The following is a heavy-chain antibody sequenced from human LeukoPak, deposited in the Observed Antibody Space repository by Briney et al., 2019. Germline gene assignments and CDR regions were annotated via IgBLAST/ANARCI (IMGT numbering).Heavy chain of an antibody. Sequence: ASVKVSCKASGYTFTGYYMHWVRQAAGQGPEWMGWINPNSGGTNYAQKFQGRVTMTRDTSISTAYMELSRLRSDDTAVYYCASSPNVLRYFDWLFDYWGQGTLVTVSS. J-gene: IGHJ4*02. CDR1: GYTFTGYY. CDR3: ASSPNVLRYFDWLFDY. D-gene: IGHD3-9*01. CDR2: INPNSGGT. V-gene: IGHV1-2*02.